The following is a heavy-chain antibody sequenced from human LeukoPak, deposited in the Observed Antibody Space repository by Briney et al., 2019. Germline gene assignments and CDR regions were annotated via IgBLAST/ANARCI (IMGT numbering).Heavy chain of an antibody. Sequence: PSQTLSLTCTVSGGSISSYYWTWIRKPPGKGLEWIGYIYCSGSTNYNPSLKSRVTISVDTSKNQFSLRLSSVNAADTAVYYCARVYGSGYDFRGAFDIWGQGTMVTVSS. CDR2: IYCSGST. D-gene: IGHD5-12*01. J-gene: IGHJ3*02. CDR1: GGSISSYY. V-gene: IGHV4-59*01. CDR3: ARVYGSGYDFRGAFDI.